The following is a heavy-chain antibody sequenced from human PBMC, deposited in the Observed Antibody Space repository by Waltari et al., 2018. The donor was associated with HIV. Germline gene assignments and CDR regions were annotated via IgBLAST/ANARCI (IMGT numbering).Heavy chain of an antibody. J-gene: IGHJ4*02. D-gene: IGHD6-19*01. CDR1: GGSFSNSY. Sequence: QVRLQQWGAGLLTPSETLSITFAVYGGSFSNSYWTWIRQTPGKGVEWIGEINHIGTPDYKPSLKSRLTMSIDTYKNQVSLKLNSVTAADTAVYYCARHRCTRGNSAWYFLYWGQGTHVTVSS. V-gene: IGHV4-34*02. CDR3: ARHRCTRGNSAWYFLY. CDR2: INHIGTP.